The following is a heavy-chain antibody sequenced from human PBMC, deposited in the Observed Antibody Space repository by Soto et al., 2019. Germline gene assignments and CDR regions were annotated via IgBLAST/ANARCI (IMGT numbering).Heavy chain of an antibody. J-gene: IGHJ3*02. Sequence: PGGSLRLSCAASGFTFDDYAMHWVRQAPGKGLEWVSGISWNSGSIGYADSVKGRFTISRDNAKNSLYLQMNSLRAEDTALYYCAKDKGYYDSSMSVHAAGDFDIWGQGTMVTVS. CDR3: AKDKGYYDSSMSVHAAGDFDI. D-gene: IGHD3-22*01. CDR2: ISWNSGSI. V-gene: IGHV3-9*01. CDR1: GFTFDDYA.